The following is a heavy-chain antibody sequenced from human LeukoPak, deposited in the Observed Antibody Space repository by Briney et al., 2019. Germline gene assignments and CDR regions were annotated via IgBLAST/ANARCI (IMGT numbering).Heavy chain of an antibody. CDR1: GFTVSSNY. Sequence: GGSLRLSCAASGFTVSSNYMTWVRQAPGKGLEWVSVIYSGGGTYYADSVKGRFTISRDNFKNTLYLQMNSLRAKDTALYYCARGGAADEGVDFDYWGQGTLVTVSS. V-gene: IGHV3-53*01. CDR2: IYSGGGT. J-gene: IGHJ4*02. CDR3: ARGGAADEGVDFDY. D-gene: IGHD3-3*01.